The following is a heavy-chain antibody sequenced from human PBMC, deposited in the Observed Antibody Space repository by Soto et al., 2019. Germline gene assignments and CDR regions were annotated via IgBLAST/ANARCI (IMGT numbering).Heavy chain of an antibody. V-gene: IGHV3-33*01. CDR2: VVSAGNKQ. J-gene: IGHJ4*02. D-gene: IGHD6-19*01. Sequence: QVQLLDFGGGVVQPGKSLRLSCAASGYAFRSYGMHWVRQAPGKGPEWVAAVVSAGNKQHYSDAVKGRFTISTDNSKNMLFLQMTDWRVGDTAIYYCARGDPVAGPAKYGGQVTQFTV. CDR3: ARGDPVAGPAKY. CDR1: GYAFRSYG.